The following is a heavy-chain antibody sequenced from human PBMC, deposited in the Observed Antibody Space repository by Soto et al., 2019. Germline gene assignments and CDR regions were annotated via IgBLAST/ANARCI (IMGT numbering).Heavy chain of an antibody. D-gene: IGHD4-17*01. CDR1: GGSFSSFH. V-gene: IGHV4-34*01. J-gene: IGHJ6*02. Sequence: SETLSLTCAVYGGSFSSFHWSWIRRPPGEGLEWIGEINHSGNTKYNPSLKRRITISVDTSKNQFSLRLYSVTAADAAVYYCARGGGDYDFDMDVWGQGTTVTVSS. CDR3: ARGGGDYDFDMDV. CDR2: INHSGNT.